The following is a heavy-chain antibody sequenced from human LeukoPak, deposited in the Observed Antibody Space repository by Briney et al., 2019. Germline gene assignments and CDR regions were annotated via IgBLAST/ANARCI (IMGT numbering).Heavy chain of an antibody. CDR2: ITGNGAST. CDR1: GFTFSPYT. D-gene: IGHD3-9*01. CDR3: ARERAGYYLDY. V-gene: IGHV3-64*01. J-gene: IGHJ4*02. Sequence: GGSLRLSCAASGFTFSPYTMHWVRQAPGKGLEFVSAITGNGASTYYANSVKGRFTASRDNSKNALYLQMGSLRAEDVAVYYCARERAGYYLDYWGQGTLVTVSS.